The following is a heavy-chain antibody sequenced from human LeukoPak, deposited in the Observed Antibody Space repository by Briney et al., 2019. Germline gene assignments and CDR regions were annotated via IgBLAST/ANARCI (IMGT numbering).Heavy chain of an antibody. CDR2: IYYSGST. V-gene: IGHV4-31*03. CDR3: ARGSGGYSYGLRLDP. J-gene: IGHJ5*02. D-gene: IGHD5-18*01. CDR1: GGSISSGGYY. Sequence: SETLSLTCTVSGGSISSGGYYWSWIRQHPGKGLEWVGYIYYSGSTYYNPSLKSRVTISVDTSHTQFSLKLSSVPAAHTAVYYCARGSGGYSYGLRLDPWGQGTLATVSS.